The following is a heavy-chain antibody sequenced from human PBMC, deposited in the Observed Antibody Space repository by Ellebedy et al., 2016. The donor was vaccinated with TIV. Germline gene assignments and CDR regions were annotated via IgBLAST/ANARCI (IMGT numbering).Heavy chain of an antibody. Sequence: GGSLRLSCAASGFTVSSNYMSWVRQAPGKGLEWVSVIYSSGITYYADSVKGRFTISRDNSRDNSKNTVYLQMNSLRAEDTAVYYCARVDYGLAFHIWGQGTVVTVSS. CDR1: GFTVSSNY. D-gene: IGHD3-16*01. J-gene: IGHJ3*02. V-gene: IGHV3-66*01. CDR2: IYSSGIT. CDR3: ARVDYGLAFHI.